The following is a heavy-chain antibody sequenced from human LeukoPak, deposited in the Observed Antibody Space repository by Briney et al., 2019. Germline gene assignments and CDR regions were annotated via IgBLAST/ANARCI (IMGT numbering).Heavy chain of an antibody. CDR3: ARGDTFDWDYYYYMDV. Sequence: SVKVSCKASGGTFSSYAISWVRQAPGQGLEWMGGIIPILGTANYAQKFQGRVTITTDESTSTAYMELSSLRSEDTAVYYCARGDTFDWDYYYYMDVWGKGTTVTVSS. CDR2: IIPILGTA. CDR1: GGTFSSYA. J-gene: IGHJ6*03. D-gene: IGHD3-9*01. V-gene: IGHV1-69*05.